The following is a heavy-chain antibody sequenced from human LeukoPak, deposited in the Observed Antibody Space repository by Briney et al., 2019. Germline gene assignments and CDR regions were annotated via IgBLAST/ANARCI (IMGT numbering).Heavy chain of an antibody. Sequence: GGSLRLSCAASGFTFSGYTRSWVRPAPGKGLECVSTISVSAGSTYYADSVKGRFTISRDNSNNTLYLQMNSLRAEDTAIYYCANHRSEVIKGVGYFQLWGQGTLVTVSS. D-gene: IGHD2-21*01. J-gene: IGHJ1*01. CDR1: GFTFSGYT. CDR3: ANHRSEVIKGVGYFQL. V-gene: IGHV3-23*01. CDR2: ISVSAGST.